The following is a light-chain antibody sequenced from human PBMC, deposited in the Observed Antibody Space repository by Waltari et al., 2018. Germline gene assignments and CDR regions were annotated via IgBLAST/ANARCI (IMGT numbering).Light chain of an antibody. J-gene: IGKJ4*01. CDR3: QQYDGEVVT. Sequence: ELVLTQSPGTLSLSPGERATLSCRASQSVTSISLTWYQQKRGQAPRLLIYGTSTRAAGIPDRFSGSWSGTDFTLTISRLEAEDFAVYYCQQYDGEVVTFGGGTKVEI. CDR2: GTS. V-gene: IGKV3-20*01. CDR1: QSVTSIS.